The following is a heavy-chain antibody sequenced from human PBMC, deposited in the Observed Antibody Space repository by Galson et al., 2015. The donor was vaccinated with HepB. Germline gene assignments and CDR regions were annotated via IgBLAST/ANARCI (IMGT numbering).Heavy chain of an antibody. CDR1: GFTFSSYS. Sequence: SLRLSCAASGFTFSSYSMNWVRQAPGKGLEWASSISSSSSYIYYADSVKGRFTISRDNAKNSLYLQMNSLRAEDTAVYYCARLMWKWELRRSFDYWGQGTLVTVSS. V-gene: IGHV3-21*01. CDR2: ISSSSSYI. CDR3: ARLMWKWELRRSFDY. J-gene: IGHJ4*02. D-gene: IGHD1-26*01.